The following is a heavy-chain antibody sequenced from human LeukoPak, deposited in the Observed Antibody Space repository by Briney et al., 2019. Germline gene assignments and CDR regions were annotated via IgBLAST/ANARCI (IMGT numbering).Heavy chain of an antibody. V-gene: IGHV3-30-3*01. CDR3: ARVKTTVVNFDY. CDR1: GFTFSSYA. CDR2: ISYDGSNK. J-gene: IGHJ4*02. D-gene: IGHD4-23*01. Sequence: GGSLRLSCAASGFTFSSYAMHWVRQAPGKGLEWVAVISYDGSNKYYADSVKGRFTISRDNSKNTLYLQMNSLRAEDTAVYYCARVKTTVVNFDYWGQGTLVTVSS.